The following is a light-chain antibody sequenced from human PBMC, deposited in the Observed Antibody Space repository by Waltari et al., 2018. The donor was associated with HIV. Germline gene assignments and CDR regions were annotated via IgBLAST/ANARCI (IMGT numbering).Light chain of an antibody. CDR2: RNN. CDR1: RLRSHY. Sequence: SSELTQDPAVSVALGQTGRMTCQGDRLRSHYASWYQQKPGQAPVHLIYRNNNRPSGIPALFSGSSSGNTASWTITGALAEDEADYYCNSRDTSGNHLEVFGTGTKVTVL. J-gene: IGLJ1*01. V-gene: IGLV3-19*01. CDR3: NSRDTSGNHLEV.